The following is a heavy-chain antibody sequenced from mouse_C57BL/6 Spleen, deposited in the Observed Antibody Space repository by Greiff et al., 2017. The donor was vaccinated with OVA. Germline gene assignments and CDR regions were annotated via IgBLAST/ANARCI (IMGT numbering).Heavy chain of an antibody. Sequence: VQLQQSGAELVKPGASVKISCKASGYAFSSYWMNWVKQRPGKGLEWIGQIYPGDGDTNYNGKFKGKATLTADKSSSTAYMQLSSLTSEDSAVYFCARVTTVVANFDYWGQGTTLTVSS. V-gene: IGHV1-80*01. D-gene: IGHD1-1*01. CDR2: IYPGDGDT. CDR3: ARVTTVVANFDY. CDR1: GYAFSSYW. J-gene: IGHJ2*01.